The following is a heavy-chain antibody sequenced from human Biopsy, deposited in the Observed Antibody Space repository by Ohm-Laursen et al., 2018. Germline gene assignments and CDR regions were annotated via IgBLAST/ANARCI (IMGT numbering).Heavy chain of an antibody. CDR1: GHTFRSYN. D-gene: IGHD6-19*01. V-gene: IGHV1-8*01. CDR3: AMSSGRNLRYGMDV. J-gene: IGHJ6*02. CDR2: MNPNTGNT. Sequence: GASVKVSCKASGHTFRSYNFDWVRQASGQGLEWMGWMNPNTGNTAYAQKFQGRVTMTRNTSISTAFMEMTSLRSEDTAIYYCAMSSGRNLRYGMDVWGQGTTVTVSS.